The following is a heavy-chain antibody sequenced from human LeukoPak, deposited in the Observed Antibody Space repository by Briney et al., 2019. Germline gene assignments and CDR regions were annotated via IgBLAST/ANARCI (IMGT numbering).Heavy chain of an antibody. V-gene: IGHV4-59*01. D-gene: IGHD1-26*01. CDR3: ARVSGSYYYFDY. J-gene: IGHJ4*02. CDR1: GGSISSYY. CDR2: IYYSGST. Sequence: SSETLSLTCTVSGGSISSYYWSWIRQPPGKGLEWIGYIYYSGSTNYNPSLKSRVTISVDTSKNQFSLKLSSVTAADTAVYYRARVSGSYYYFDYWGQGTLVTVSS.